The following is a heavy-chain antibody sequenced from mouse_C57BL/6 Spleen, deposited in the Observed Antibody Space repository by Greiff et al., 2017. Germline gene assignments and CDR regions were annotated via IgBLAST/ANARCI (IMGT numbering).Heavy chain of an antibody. J-gene: IGHJ2*01. D-gene: IGHD1-1*01. CDR2: IDPSDSYT. CDR3: ARGGSSCDY. Sequence: LVESGAELVMPGASVKLSCKASGYTFTSYWMHWVKQRPGQGLEWIGEIDPSDSYTNYNQKFKGKSTLTVDKSSSTAYMQLSSLTSEDSAVYYCARGGSSCDYWGQGTTLTVSS. CDR1: GYTFTSYW. V-gene: IGHV1-69*01.